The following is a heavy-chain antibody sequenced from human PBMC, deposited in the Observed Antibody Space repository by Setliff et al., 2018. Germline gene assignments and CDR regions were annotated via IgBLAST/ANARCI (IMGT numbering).Heavy chain of an antibody. CDR2: FDPEDGER. J-gene: IGHJ4*02. CDR1: GSTVTESS. V-gene: IGHV1-24*01. Sequence: SVKVSCKVSGSTVTESSMHWVRQAPGKGLEWMGGFDPEDGERIYAQHFQGRLTMTEDTSTDTAYMELSSLRSEDTAVYYCATGFLRYDILTGYYQRPHYFEYWGQGTLVTVSS. CDR3: ATGFLRYDILTGYYQRPHYFEY. D-gene: IGHD3-9*01.